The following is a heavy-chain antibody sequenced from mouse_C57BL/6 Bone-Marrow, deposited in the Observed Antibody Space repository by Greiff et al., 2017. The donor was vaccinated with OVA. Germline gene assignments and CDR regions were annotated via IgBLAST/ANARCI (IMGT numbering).Heavy chain of an antibody. J-gene: IGHJ2*01. Sequence: VKLMESDAELVKPGASVKISCKVSGYTFTDHTIHWMKQRPEQGLEWIGYIYPRDGSTKYNEKFKGKATLTADKSSSTAYMQLNSLTSEDSAVYFCAKTAQASYYFDYWGQGTTLTVSS. CDR3: AKTAQASYYFDY. D-gene: IGHD3-2*02. CDR1: GYTFTDHT. V-gene: IGHV1-78*01. CDR2: IYPRDGST.